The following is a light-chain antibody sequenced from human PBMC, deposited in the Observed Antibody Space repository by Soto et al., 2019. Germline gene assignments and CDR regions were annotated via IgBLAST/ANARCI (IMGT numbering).Light chain of an antibody. CDR2: GAS. CDR3: QQYNNWTGT. V-gene: IGKV3-15*01. CDR1: QSVSSN. Sequence: EIVMTQSPATLSVSPGERATLSCGASQSVSSNLAWYQKKPGQAPRLLIYGASTRATGIPARLSGSGYGTELTITISSMKSEDFEVYSCQQYNNWTGTFGQGTKVDIK. J-gene: IGKJ1*01.